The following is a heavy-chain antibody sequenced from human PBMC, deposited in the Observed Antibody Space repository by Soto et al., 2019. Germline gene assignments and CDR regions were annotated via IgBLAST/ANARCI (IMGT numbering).Heavy chain of an antibody. D-gene: IGHD3-10*01. V-gene: IGHV4-39*01. J-gene: IGHJ5*02. Sequence: PXATLSLTCTVSGDSISSSSYYWGGIRQPPGKGLEWIGSIYYSGSTYYNPSLKSRVTISVDTSKNQFSLKLSSVTAADTAVYYCASQSINMVRGVIVVWFDPWGQGTLVTVSS. CDR2: IYYSGST. CDR3: ASQSINMVRGVIVVWFDP. CDR1: GDSISSSSYY.